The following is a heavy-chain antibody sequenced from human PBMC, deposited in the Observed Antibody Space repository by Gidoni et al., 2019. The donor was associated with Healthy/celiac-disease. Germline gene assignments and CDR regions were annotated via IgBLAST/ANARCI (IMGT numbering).Heavy chain of an antibody. V-gene: IGHV3-11*06. CDR2: ISSSSSYT. J-gene: IGHJ3*02. CDR3: ARVSYDSSRSDAFDI. D-gene: IGHD3-22*01. CDR1: GFTFSDYY. Sequence: QVQLVESGGGLVKPGGSLRLSCAASGFTFSDYYMSWIRQAPGKGLGWLSYISSSSSYTNYADSVKGRFTISRDNAKTSLYLQMNSLRAEDTAVYYCARVSYDSSRSDAFDIWGQGTMVTVSS.